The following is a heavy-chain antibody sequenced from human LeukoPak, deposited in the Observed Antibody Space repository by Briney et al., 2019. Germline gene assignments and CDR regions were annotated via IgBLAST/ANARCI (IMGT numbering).Heavy chain of an antibody. D-gene: IGHD2-15*01. CDR3: ARGPPALGDY. J-gene: IGHJ4*02. V-gene: IGHV4-34*01. Sequence: PSETLSLTXAVYGGSFGGYYWSWIRQPPGKGLEWIGEINHSGSTNYNPSLKSRVTISVDTSKNQFSLKLSSVTAADTAVYYCARGPPALGDYWGQGTLVTVSS. CDR1: GGSFGGYY. CDR2: INHSGST.